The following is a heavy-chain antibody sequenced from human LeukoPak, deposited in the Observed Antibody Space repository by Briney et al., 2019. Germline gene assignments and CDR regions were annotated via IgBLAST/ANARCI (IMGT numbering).Heavy chain of an antibody. V-gene: IGHV3-21*01. CDR1: GFTFSSYN. CDR3: ARDFGYGDY. J-gene: IGHJ4*02. Sequence: GGSLRLSCAASGFTFSSYNMNWVRQAQGKGVEWVSSISSSSSYIYYADSVKGRFTISRDNAKNSLYLQMNSLRAEDTAVYYCARDFGYGDYWGQGTLVTVSS. D-gene: IGHD5-12*01. CDR2: ISSSSSYI.